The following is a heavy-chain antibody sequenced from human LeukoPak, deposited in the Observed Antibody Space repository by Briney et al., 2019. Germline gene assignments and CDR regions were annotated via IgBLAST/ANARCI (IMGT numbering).Heavy chain of an antibody. CDR2: IIPMFGTA. J-gene: IGHJ4*02. CDR3: ARVVSRFHWLLSYFDF. Sequence: ASVKVSCKASGGTFSSYAISWVRQAPGQGVEWMGGIIPMFGTANYAHKFQGRFTITADESTSTAYMQLISLRSDDTAVYYCARVVSRFHWLLSYFDFWGQGTLVTVSS. D-gene: IGHD3-9*01. V-gene: IGHV1-69*13. CDR1: GGTFSSYA.